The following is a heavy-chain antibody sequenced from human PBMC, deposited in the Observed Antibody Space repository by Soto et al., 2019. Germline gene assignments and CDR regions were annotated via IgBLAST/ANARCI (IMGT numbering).Heavy chain of an antibody. D-gene: IGHD3-22*01. Sequence: PSETLSLTCAVSGYSISSGYYWGWIRQPPGKGLEGIGSIYHSGSTYYNPSLKSRVTISVDTSKNQFSLKLSSVTAADTAVYYCARGGLVDYYDSSGYYGVPFGYWGQGTLVTVSP. CDR2: IYHSGST. CDR3: ARGGLVDYYDSSGYYGVPFGY. CDR1: GYSISSGYY. V-gene: IGHV4-38-2*01. J-gene: IGHJ4*02.